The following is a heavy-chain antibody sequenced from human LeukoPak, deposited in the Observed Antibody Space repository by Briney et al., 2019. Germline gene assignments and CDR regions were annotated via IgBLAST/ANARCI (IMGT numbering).Heavy chain of an antibody. CDR2: IYHSGST. CDR1: GVSVSSFNW. J-gene: IGHJ5*02. CDR3: ATLTGYSSESWFDP. D-gene: IGHD3-9*01. Sequence: SGTLSLTCAVSGVSVSSFNWWSWVRQPPGKGLEWIGEIYHSGSTNYNPSLKSRVTISVDTSKNQFSLKLSSVTAADTAVYYCATLTGYSSESWFDPWGQGILVTVSS. V-gene: IGHV4-4*02.